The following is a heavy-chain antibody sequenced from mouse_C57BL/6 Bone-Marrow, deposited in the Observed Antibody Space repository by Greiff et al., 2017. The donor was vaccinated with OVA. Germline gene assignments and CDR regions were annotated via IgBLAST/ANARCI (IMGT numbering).Heavy chain of an antibody. Sequence: QVQLQQPGAELVKPGASVKLSCKASGYTFTSYWMQWVKQRPGQGLEWIGEIDPSDSYTNYNQKFKGKATMTVDTSSSTAYMQLNSLTSEDSAVYCCAGAVFAYWGRGNVVTVSA. CDR2: IDPSDSYT. D-gene: IGHD6-1*01. V-gene: IGHV1-50*01. J-gene: IGHJ3*01. CDR1: GYTFTSYW. CDR3: AGAVFAY.